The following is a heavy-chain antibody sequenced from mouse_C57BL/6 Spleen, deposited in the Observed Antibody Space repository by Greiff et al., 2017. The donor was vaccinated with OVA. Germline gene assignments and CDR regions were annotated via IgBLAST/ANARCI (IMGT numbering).Heavy chain of an antibody. CDR2: IDPSDSET. V-gene: IGHV1-52*01. J-gene: IGHJ2*01. CDR1: GYTFTSYW. CDR3: ARNYDYDRYYFDY. Sequence: VQLQQPGAELVRPGSSVKLSCKASGYTFTSYWMHWVKQRPIQGLEWIGNIDPSDSETHYNQKFKDKATLTVDKSSSTAYMQLSSLTSEDSAVYYCARNYDYDRYYFDYWGQGTTLTVSS. D-gene: IGHD2-4*01.